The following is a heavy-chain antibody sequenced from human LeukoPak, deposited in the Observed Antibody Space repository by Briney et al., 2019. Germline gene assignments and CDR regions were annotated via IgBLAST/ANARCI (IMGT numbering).Heavy chain of an antibody. CDR1: GYTFTSYS. CDR3: ARGSKGINYYDSSGYLLPIDY. Sequence: GASVKVSYKASGYTFTSYSMNWVRQAPGQGLEWLGWINTNTGNPTYAQGFTGRFVFSLDTSVSTAYLQISSLKAEDTAVYYCARGSKGINYYDSSGYLLPIDYWGQGTLVTVSS. D-gene: IGHD3-22*01. J-gene: IGHJ4*02. CDR2: INTNTGNP. V-gene: IGHV7-4-1*02.